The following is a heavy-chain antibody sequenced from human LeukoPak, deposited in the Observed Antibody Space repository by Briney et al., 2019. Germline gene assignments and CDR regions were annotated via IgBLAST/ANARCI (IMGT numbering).Heavy chain of an antibody. Sequence: PGGSLRLSCAASGFTFSRYTMNWVRQAPEKGLEWVGFIRSKAYGGATEYAASVKGRFTISRDDSKSIAYLQMNSLKTEDTAVYYCTRWTYGYGDYWGQGSLVTVSS. CDR1: GFTFSRYT. D-gene: IGHD5-18*01. CDR2: IRSKAYGGAT. J-gene: IGHJ4*02. CDR3: TRWTYGYGDY. V-gene: IGHV3-49*04.